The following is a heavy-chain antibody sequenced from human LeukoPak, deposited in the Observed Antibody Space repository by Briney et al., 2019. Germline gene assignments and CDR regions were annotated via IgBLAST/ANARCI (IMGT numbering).Heavy chain of an antibody. Sequence: SVKVSCKASGGTFSSYAISWVRQAPGQGLEWMGGIIPIFGTANYAQRFQGRVTITADESTSTAYMELSSLRSEDTAVYYCARGRFLEWLLDYWGQGTLVTVSS. CDR1: GGTFSSYA. V-gene: IGHV1-69*13. D-gene: IGHD3-3*01. CDR3: ARGRFLEWLLDY. CDR2: IIPIFGTA. J-gene: IGHJ4*02.